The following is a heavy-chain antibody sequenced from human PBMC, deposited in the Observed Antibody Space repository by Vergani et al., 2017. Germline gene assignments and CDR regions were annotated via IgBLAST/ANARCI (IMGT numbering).Heavy chain of an antibody. V-gene: IGHV4-59*01. CDR3: SRGGGGEYYYYYYMDV. CDR1: GGSISSYY. D-gene: IGHD3-16*01. J-gene: IGHJ6*03. Sequence: QVQLQESGPGLVKPSETLSLTCTVSGGSISSYYWSWIRQPPGKGLEWIGYIYYSGSTNYNPSLKSRVTISVDTSKNQFSLKLSSVTAADTAVYYWSRGGGGEYYYYYYMDVWGKGTTVTVSS. CDR2: IYYSGST.